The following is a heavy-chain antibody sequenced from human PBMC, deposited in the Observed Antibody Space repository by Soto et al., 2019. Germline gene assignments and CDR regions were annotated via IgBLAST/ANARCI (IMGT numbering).Heavy chain of an antibody. V-gene: IGHV1-46*01. Sequence: ASVKVSCKASGYTFTSYYVHWVRQASGQGLEWMGMINPSGGSTRYAQRFQGRVTMTRDTSTSTVYMEVSSLRSEDTAVYYCATYWYRLNDAIDIPGQGTIVTVSS. CDR2: INPSGGST. CDR1: GYTFTSYY. CDR3: ATYWYRLNDAIDI. J-gene: IGHJ3*02. D-gene: IGHD2-8*02.